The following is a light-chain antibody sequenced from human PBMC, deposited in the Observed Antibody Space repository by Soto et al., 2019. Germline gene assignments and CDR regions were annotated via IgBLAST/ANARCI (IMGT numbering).Light chain of an antibody. Sequence: DVQMTQSPSSLSAFVGDRVTITCRASQGIAPYLAWFQQKPGKVPKLLIYATSTLQSGVPSRFSGSGSGTDFTFTISSLQPEDIATYYCQQYDNLPYTFGQGTKLEIK. J-gene: IGKJ2*01. V-gene: IGKV1-27*01. CDR2: ATS. CDR1: QGIAPY. CDR3: QQYDNLPYT.